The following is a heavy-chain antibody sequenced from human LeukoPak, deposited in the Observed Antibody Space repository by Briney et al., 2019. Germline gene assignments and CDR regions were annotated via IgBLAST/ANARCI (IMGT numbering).Heavy chain of an antibody. D-gene: IGHD6-19*01. CDR3: TKEGAVTGSMWFDH. Sequence: GGSLRLSRAASGFTFSSYGIHWVRQAPGKGLEWVAVISSDGRITYYADSVKGRFTISRDNSKSTMYVQMNSLRTEDTAVYYCTKEGAVTGSMWFDHWGQGTLVTVSS. J-gene: IGHJ5*02. V-gene: IGHV3-30*18. CDR2: ISSDGRIT. CDR1: GFTFSSYG.